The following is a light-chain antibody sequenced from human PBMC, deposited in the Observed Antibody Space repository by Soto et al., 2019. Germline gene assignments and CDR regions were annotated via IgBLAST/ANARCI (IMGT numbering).Light chain of an antibody. V-gene: IGKV1-5*03. CDR1: QSIRSW. CDR3: QQYETMVT. Sequence: DIQMTQSPLTLSASVGDRVTITCRASQSIRSWLAWYQQKPGKAPKLLIYQASILESGVSSRFSGSGSGTDFTLTISSLQPDDFATYYCQQYETMVTFGQGTKVEIK. J-gene: IGKJ1*01. CDR2: QAS.